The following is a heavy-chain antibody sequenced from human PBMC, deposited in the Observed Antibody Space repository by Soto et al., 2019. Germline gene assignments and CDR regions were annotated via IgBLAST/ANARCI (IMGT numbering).Heavy chain of an antibody. V-gene: IGHV5-51*01. J-gene: IGHJ4*02. Sequence: PGESLKISCKGSGYSFTSYWIGWVRQMPGKGLEWMGIIYPGDSDTRYSPSFQGQVTISADKSISTAYLQWSSLKASDTAMYYCAGGGIRYCSSTSCYLARGDSGYDYVGYWGQGTLVTVSS. CDR1: GYSFTSYW. CDR2: IYPGDSDT. D-gene: IGHD2-2*01. CDR3: AGGGIRYCSSTSCYLARGDSGYDYVGY.